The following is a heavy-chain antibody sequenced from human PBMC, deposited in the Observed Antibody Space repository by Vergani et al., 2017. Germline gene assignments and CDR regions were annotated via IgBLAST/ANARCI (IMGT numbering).Heavy chain of an antibody. V-gene: IGHV3-21*01. J-gene: IGHJ5*02. Sequence: EVQLLESGGGLVQPGGSLRLSCAASGFTFSSYAMSWVRQAPGKGLEWVSSISSSSSYIYYADSVKGRFTISRDNAKNSLYLQLNSLRAEDTAVYYCARDQVDAVQLWQNWFDPGGQGTLVTVSS. CDR3: ARDQVDAVQLWQNWFDP. CDR2: ISSSSSYI. CDR1: GFTFSSYA. D-gene: IGHD5-18*01.